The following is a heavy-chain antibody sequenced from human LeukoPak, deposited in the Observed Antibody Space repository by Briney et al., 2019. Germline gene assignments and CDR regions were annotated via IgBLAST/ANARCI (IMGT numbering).Heavy chain of an antibody. D-gene: IGHD3-9*01. CDR1: GFTFSSYA. V-gene: IGHV3-30-3*01. J-gene: IGHJ3*02. CDR2: ISYDGSNK. Sequence: GRSLRLSCAASGFTFSSYAMHWVRQAPGKGLEWVAVISYDGSNKYYADSVKGRFTISRDNSKNTLYLQMNSLRAEDTAVYYCARGEGYFDWLPPHAFDIWGQGTMVTVSS. CDR3: ARGEGYFDWLPPHAFDI.